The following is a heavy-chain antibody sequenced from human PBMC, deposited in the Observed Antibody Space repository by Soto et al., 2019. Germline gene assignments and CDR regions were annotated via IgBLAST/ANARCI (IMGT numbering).Heavy chain of an antibody. Sequence: GASVKVSCKASGGTFISYGISSLLQAPVQGLEWMGGIIPIFGTANYAQKFQGRVTITADKSTSTAYMELSSLRSEDTAVYYCAALYSSSWSRAYYFDYWGQGTLVTVSS. J-gene: IGHJ4*02. CDR3: AALYSSSWSRAYYFDY. D-gene: IGHD6-13*01. CDR1: GGTFISYG. V-gene: IGHV1-69*06. CDR2: IIPIFGTA.